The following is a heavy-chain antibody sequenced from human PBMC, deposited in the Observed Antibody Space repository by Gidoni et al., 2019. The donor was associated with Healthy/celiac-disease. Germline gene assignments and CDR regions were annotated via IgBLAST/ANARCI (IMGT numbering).Heavy chain of an antibody. D-gene: IGHD2-2*01. V-gene: IGHV3-48*01. CDR3: ARDGDCSSTSCYGY. CDR1: GFTFSSYS. J-gene: IGHJ4*02. CDR2: ISSSSSTI. Sequence: EVQLVESGGGLVQTGGSLRLSCAASGFTFSSYSMNWVRQAPGKGLEWVSYISSSSSTIYYADSVKGRFTISRDNAKNSLYLQMNSLRAEDTAVYYCARDGDCSSTSCYGYWGQGTLVTVSS.